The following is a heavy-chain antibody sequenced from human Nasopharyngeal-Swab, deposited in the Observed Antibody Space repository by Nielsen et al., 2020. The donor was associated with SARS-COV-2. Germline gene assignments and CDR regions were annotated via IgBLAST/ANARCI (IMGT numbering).Heavy chain of an antibody. V-gene: IGHV1-3*01. D-gene: IGHD2-2*01. Sequence: ASVKVSCKASGYTFNNYSMHWVRQAPGQRLEWMGWIIDGTGNTKYSQKFQGRVTITRDTSASTAYRDLSSLRSEDTAVYYGASGRVVPAAMPNYWGQGTLVTVSS. J-gene: IGHJ4*02. CDR1: GYTFNNYS. CDR2: IIDGTGNT. CDR3: ASGRVVPAAMPNY.